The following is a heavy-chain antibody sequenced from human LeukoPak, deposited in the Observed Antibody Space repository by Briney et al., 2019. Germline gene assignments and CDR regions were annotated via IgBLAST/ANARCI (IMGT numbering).Heavy chain of an antibody. J-gene: IGHJ4*02. CDR1: GFTARSNY. D-gene: IGHD3-9*01. V-gene: IGHV3-66*01. CDR2: MNGAGST. Sequence: PGGTLSPSCAASGFTARSNYMASVRQAPGKGLEWVSRMNGAGSTHHADSVRGRYPISRDNSKNTVYVQMNSLRAEDTAVYYCGASNLLTGYFSLNYWGQGTLVTVSS. CDR3: GASNLLTGYFSLNY.